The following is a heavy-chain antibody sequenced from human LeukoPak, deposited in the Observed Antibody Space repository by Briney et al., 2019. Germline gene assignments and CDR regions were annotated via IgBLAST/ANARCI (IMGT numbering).Heavy chain of an antibody. CDR1: GFAFSTYA. CDR2: ISYDGGTK. Sequence: GGSLRLSCAASGFAFSTYAMHWVRQAPGKGLEWVAVISYDGGTKYYADSVKGRFTISRDNSKNTLYLQMNSLRVEDTAVYYCATLQENWGQGTLVSVSS. J-gene: IGHJ4*02. CDR3: ATLQEN. V-gene: IGHV3-30-3*01.